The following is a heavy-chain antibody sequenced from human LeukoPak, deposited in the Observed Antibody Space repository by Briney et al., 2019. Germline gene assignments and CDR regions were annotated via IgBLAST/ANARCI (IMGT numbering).Heavy chain of an antibody. J-gene: IGHJ3*02. D-gene: IGHD6-13*01. CDR2: IYYSGST. CDR1: GGSISSGGYY. V-gene: IGHV4-31*03. Sequence: KPSQTLSLTSTVSGGSISSGGYYWSWIRQHPGKGLEWIGYIYYSGSTYYNPSLKSRVTISVDTSKNQFSLKLSSVTAADTAVYYCAREAAAAGTGAFDIRGQGTMVTVSS. CDR3: AREAAAAGTGAFDI.